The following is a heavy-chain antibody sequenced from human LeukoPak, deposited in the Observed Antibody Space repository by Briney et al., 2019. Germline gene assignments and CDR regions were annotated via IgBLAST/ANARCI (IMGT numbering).Heavy chain of an antibody. V-gene: IGHV3-21*01. CDR2: VSSSSSYI. CDR1: GFTFSSYS. CDR3: AKDLGVTLDY. D-gene: IGHD2-21*02. Sequence: GGSLRLSCAASGFTFSSYSMNWVRQAPGKGLEWVSSVSSSSSYIYYADSVKGRFTISRDNAKNSLYLQMNSLRAEDTAVYYCAKDLGVTLDYWGQGTLVTVSS. J-gene: IGHJ4*02.